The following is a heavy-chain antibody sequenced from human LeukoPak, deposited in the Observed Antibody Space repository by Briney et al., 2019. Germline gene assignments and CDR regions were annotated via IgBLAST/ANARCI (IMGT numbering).Heavy chain of an antibody. CDR3: ARESYDSSGYYPGY. Sequence: ASVKVSCKASGYTFTSYGISWVRRATGQGLEWMGRISAYNGNTNYAQKLQGRVTMTTDTSTSTAYMELRSLRSDDTAVYYCARESYDSSGYYPGYWGQGTLVTVSS. J-gene: IGHJ4*02. CDR2: ISAYNGNT. V-gene: IGHV1-18*01. D-gene: IGHD3-22*01. CDR1: GYTFTSYG.